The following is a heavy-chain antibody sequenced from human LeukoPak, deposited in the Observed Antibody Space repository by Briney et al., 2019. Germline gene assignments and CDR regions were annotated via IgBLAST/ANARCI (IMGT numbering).Heavy chain of an antibody. Sequence: GGSLRLSCAVSGFTFSSYSMTWVRQAPGKGLEWVSTIRGLASDTYYADSVKGRFTISRDNSKNTLYLEMNSLRAEDTAIYYCAKGGYTTCFDPWGQGTLVTVSS. CDR1: GFTFSSYS. J-gene: IGHJ5*02. V-gene: IGHV3-23*01. CDR3: AKGGYTTCFDP. D-gene: IGHD5-12*01. CDR2: IRGLASDT.